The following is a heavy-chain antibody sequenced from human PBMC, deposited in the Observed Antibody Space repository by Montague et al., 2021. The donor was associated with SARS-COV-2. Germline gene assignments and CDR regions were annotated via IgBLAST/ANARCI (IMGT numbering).Heavy chain of an antibody. D-gene: IGHD3-10*01. Sequence: PALVKPTQTLTLTCTFSGFSLRSDDEGVAWIRQSPGQALEWLAVIYWNGDKRYSPSLQSRLTITKDTSENQVVLTMTNMDPVDTATYYCAHRGMIRGLIFDYWGQGTLVTVSS. J-gene: IGHJ4*02. CDR3: AHRGMIRGLIFDY. CDR1: GFSLRSDDEG. CDR2: IYWNGDK. V-gene: IGHV2-5*01.